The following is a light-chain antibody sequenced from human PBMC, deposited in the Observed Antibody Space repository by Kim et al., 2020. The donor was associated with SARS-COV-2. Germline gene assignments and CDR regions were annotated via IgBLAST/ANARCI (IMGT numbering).Light chain of an antibody. CDR1: QSLLHSNGYNY. Sequence: DIVMTQSPLSLPVTPGEPASISCRSSQSLLHSNGYNYLDWYLQKPGQSPQLLIYLGSNRASGVPDRFSGSGSGTDFTLKISRVEAEDVGVYYCMQALQTQDTFGGGTKVDIK. J-gene: IGKJ4*01. CDR2: LGS. V-gene: IGKV2-28*01. CDR3: MQALQTQDT.